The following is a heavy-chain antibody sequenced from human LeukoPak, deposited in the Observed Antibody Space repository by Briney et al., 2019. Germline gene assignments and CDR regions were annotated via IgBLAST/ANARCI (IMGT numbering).Heavy chain of an antibody. Sequence: ALVKVSCKASGYTFTGYYMHWVRQAPGQGLEWMGWINPNSGGTNYAQKFQGGVTMTRDTSISTAYMELSRLRSDDTAVYYCARDPDDYGDDGWFDPWGQGTLVTVSS. J-gene: IGHJ5*02. D-gene: IGHD4-17*01. V-gene: IGHV1-2*02. CDR1: GYTFTGYY. CDR3: ARDPDDYGDDGWFDP. CDR2: INPNSGGT.